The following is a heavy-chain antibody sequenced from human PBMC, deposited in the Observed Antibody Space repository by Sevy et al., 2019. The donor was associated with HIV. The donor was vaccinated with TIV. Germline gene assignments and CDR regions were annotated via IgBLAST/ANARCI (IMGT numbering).Heavy chain of an antibody. CDR3: AKGGTESSDYYDC. Sequence: GGSLRLSCAASGFTFSGFGMHWVRQAPGKGLEWVAFISNDGGNKYYEDSVKGRFSISRDNSQSTLLLQMNSLRAEDTGVYYCAKGGTESSDYYDCWGQGTLVTVSS. CDR1: GFTFSGFG. J-gene: IGHJ4*02. CDR2: ISNDGGNK. D-gene: IGHD3-22*01. V-gene: IGHV3-30*18.